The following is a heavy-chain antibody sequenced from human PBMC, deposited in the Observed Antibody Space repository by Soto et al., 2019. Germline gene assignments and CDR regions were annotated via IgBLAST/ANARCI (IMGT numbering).Heavy chain of an antibody. Sequence: EVQLVESGGGLVQPGGSLRLSCAASGFTFSTYWMHWVRQAPGKGLVWVSRINSDGSSTNYADSVKGRFTISRENAKNTLYLQMNSLRAEDTAVYYCARGWPIVGATVDYWGQGTLVTVSS. J-gene: IGHJ4*02. V-gene: IGHV3-74*01. D-gene: IGHD1-26*01. CDR3: ARGWPIVGATVDY. CDR1: GFTFSTYW. CDR2: INSDGSST.